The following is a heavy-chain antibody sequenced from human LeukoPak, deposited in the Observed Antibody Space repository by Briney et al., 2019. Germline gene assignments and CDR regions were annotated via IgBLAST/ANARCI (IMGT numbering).Heavy chain of an antibody. CDR3: ARDRGGVPSAKGAFYFDY. CDR2: IYHSGST. Sequence: PSGTLSLTCAVSGGSISSSNWWSWVRQPPGKGLEWIGEIYHSGSTNYNPSLKSRVTISVDRSKNKFSLKLSSVAAADTAVYFCARDRGGVPSAKGAFYFDYWGQGTLVTVSS. V-gene: IGHV4-4*02. CDR1: GGSISSSNW. J-gene: IGHJ4*02. D-gene: IGHD2-2*01.